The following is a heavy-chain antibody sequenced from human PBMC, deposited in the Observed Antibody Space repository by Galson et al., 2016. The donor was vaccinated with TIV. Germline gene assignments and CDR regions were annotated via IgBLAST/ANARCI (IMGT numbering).Heavy chain of an antibody. CDR1: GFTVSSYS. J-gene: IGHJ3*02. CDR3: ARTHDIALSTFDI. D-gene: IGHD5-12*01. Sequence: SLRLSCAASGFTVSSYSMHWVRQAPGKGLEWVATISYDGRNQYYADSVKGRFTISRDNSKNTLYLQMNSLRAEDTALYYCARTHDIALSTFDIWGQGTMVAVSS. CDR2: ISYDGRNQ. V-gene: IGHV3-30*04.